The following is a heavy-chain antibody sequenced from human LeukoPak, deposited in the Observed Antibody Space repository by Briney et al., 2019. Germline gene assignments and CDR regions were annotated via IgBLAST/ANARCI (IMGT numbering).Heavy chain of an antibody. Sequence: PSETLSLTCTVSGGSLIGYYWSWLRHPAGKGLEWIGRIYSTGTSNYHPTLKSRVTMSVDTSKNQFFLKLTSLTAADTAVYYCARDLNSWTEYIRYWGQGTVVTVSS. V-gene: IGHV4-4*07. CDR1: GGSLIGYY. CDR2: IYSTGTS. D-gene: IGHD1-26*01. CDR3: ARDLNSWTEYIRY. J-gene: IGHJ1*01.